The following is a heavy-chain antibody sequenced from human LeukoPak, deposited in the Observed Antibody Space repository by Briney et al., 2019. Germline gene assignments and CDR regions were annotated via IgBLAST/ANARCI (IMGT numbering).Heavy chain of an antibody. CDR3: ARGRAFGVLFDY. J-gene: IGHJ4*02. Sequence: SETLSLTCAVYGGSFSGYYWSWIRQPPGKGLEWIGEINHSGSTNYNPSLKSRVTISVDTSKNQFSLKLSSVTAADTAVYYCARGRAFGVLFDYWGQGTLVTVPS. D-gene: IGHD3-16*01. CDR2: INHSGST. V-gene: IGHV4-34*01. CDR1: GGSFSGYY.